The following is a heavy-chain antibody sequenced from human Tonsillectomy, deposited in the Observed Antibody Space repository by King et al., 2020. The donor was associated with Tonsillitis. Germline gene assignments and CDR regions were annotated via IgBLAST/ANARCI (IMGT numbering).Heavy chain of an antibody. Sequence: VQLVESGGGLVQPGGSLRLSCAASGFTFSSYSMNWVRQAPGKGLEWVSYISSSSSTIYYADSVKGRLTISRDNAKNSLYLQMNSLRAEDTAVYYCSRDGLGDGYTRGFYSCFDYWGQGTLVTVSS. CDR1: GFTFSSYS. CDR3: SRDGLGDGYTRGFYSCFDY. CDR2: ISSSSSTI. J-gene: IGHJ4*02. D-gene: IGHD5-24*01. V-gene: IGHV3-48*01.